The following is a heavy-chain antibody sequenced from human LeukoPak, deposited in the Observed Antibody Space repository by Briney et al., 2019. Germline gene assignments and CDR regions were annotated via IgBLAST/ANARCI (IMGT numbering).Heavy chain of an antibody. V-gene: IGHV4-59*01. D-gene: IGHD3-22*01. CDR1: GGSISSYY. CDR2: IYYSGST. Sequence: SETLSLTCTVSGGSISSYYWSWIRQPPGKGLEWIGYIYYSGSTNYNPSLKGRVTISVDTSKNQFSLKLSSVTAADTAVYYCARVTGYMIEDYFDYWGQGTLVTVSS. J-gene: IGHJ4*02. CDR3: ARVTGYMIEDYFDY.